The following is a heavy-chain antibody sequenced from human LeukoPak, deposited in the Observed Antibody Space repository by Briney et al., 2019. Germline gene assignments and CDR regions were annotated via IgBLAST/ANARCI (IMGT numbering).Heavy chain of an antibody. D-gene: IGHD6-19*01. V-gene: IGHV4-59*12. CDR3: AREGIAVAGTTRYYYYGMDV. J-gene: IGHJ6*02. CDR1: GGSISSYY. CDR2: IYYSGST. Sequence: SETLSLTCTVSGGSISSYYWSWIRQPPGKGLEWIGYIYYSGSTNYNPSLKSRVTISVDTSKNQFSLKLSSVTAADTAVYYCAREGIAVAGTTRYYYYGMDVWGQGTTVTASS.